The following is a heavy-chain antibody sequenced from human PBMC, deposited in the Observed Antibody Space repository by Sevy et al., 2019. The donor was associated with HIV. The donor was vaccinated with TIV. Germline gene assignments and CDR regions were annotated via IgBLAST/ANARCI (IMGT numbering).Heavy chain of an antibody. CDR2: ISGSSTYT. Sequence: GGSLRLSCIASGFTFNNYAMHWVRQAPGKGLEWVSSISGSSTYTYYATSMRGRFTISRDNTKNSLYLQMSGLRAEDTAVYYCARGMSVRPLHLPKRPSANYAMDVWGQGTTVTVSS. CDR1: GFTFNNYA. V-gene: IGHV3-21*01. J-gene: IGHJ6*02. CDR3: ARGMSVRPLHLPKRPSANYAMDV. D-gene: IGHD6-6*01.